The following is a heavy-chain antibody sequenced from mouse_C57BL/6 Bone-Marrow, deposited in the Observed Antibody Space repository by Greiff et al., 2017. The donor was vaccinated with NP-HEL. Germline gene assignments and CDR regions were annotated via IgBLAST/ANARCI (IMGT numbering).Heavy chain of an antibody. J-gene: IGHJ1*03. Sequence: QVQLQQSGPELVKPGASVKISCKASGYAFSSSWMNWVKQRPGKGLEWIGRIYPGDGDTNYNGKFKGKATLTADKSSSTAYMQLSSLTSEDSAVYFWARAGYGYDVGYFDVWGTGTTVTVSS. D-gene: IGHD2-2*01. CDR1: GYAFSSSW. V-gene: IGHV1-82*01. CDR2: IYPGDGDT. CDR3: ARAGYGYDVGYFDV.